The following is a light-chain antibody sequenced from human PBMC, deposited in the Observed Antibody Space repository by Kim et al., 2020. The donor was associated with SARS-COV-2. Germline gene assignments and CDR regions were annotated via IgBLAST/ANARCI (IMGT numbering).Light chain of an antibody. Sequence: GGTVAVACGWGGGAGTGGGDPGWWRREAGQAGRALIYSTSNKHSWTPAPFSGSLLGGKAALTLSGVQPEDEAEYYCLLYYGGAQLFGGGTQLTVL. CDR2: STS. J-gene: IGLJ3*02. CDR3: LLYYGGAQL. V-gene: IGLV7-43*01. CDR1: GGAGTGGGD.